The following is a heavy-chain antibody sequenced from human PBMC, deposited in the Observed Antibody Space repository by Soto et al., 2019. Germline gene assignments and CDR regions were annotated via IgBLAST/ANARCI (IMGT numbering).Heavy chain of an antibody. J-gene: IGHJ5*02. V-gene: IGHV3-21*01. CDR1: GFTFSSST. D-gene: IGHD2-8*01. CDR2: ISSRSSYI. CDR3: ARDLGEVYAT. Sequence: EVQLVESGGGLVKPGGSLRLSCAGSGFTFSSSTMTWVRQAPGKGLEWVSSISSRSSYIYQPDSLKGRFTISRDNAKNSVFLQMSSLRAEDTAVYYCARDLGEVYATWGQGTLVTVSS.